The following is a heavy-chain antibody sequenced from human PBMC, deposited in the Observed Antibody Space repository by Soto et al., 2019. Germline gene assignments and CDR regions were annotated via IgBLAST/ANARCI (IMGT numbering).Heavy chain of an antibody. V-gene: IGHV4-31*03. CDR2: IFYSGST. D-gene: IGHD2-8*01. J-gene: IGHJ3*01. CDR3: ARSAQWDGFDP. CDR1: AGSISTINYY. Sequence: QVQLQESGPGLVRPSQTLSLTCTVSAGSISTINYYWSWIRQHPEKGLEWIGYIFYSGSTFYHSSLKSRVIISLDTSKKQFSLTLTSVTAADTAVYYCARSAQWDGFDPWGQGTMVTVSS.